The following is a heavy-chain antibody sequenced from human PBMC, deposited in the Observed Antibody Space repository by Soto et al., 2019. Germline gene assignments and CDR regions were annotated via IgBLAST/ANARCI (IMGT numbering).Heavy chain of an antibody. CDR2: IYTSGST. V-gene: IGHV4-4*07. D-gene: IGHD2-2*01. CDR1: GGSISSYY. Sequence: PSETLSLTCTVSGGSISSYYWSWIRQPAGKGLERIGRIYTSGSTNYNPSLKSRVTMSVDTSKNQFSLKLSSVTAADTAVYYCARDSGEDIVVVPADNNWFDPWGQGTLVTVSS. CDR3: ARDSGEDIVVVPADNNWFDP. J-gene: IGHJ5*02.